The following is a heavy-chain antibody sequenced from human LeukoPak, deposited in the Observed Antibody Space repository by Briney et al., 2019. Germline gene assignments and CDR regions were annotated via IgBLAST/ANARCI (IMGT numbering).Heavy chain of an antibody. Sequence: PGRTLRLSCAASVVTFSIDVMHGGREAPVKGLGWGAVISYDGSNKYYADSVKGRFTVSRDNSKNTLYLQMNSLRAEDTSVYYCARVPAAMGKGYCGQGTLVTVPS. CDR3: ARVPAAMGKGY. J-gene: IGHJ4*02. D-gene: IGHD2-2*01. CDR2: ISYDGSNK. V-gene: IGHV3-30*04. CDR1: VVTFSIDV.